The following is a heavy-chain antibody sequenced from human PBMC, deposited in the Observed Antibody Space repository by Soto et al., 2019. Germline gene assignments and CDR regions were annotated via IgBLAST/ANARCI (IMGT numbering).Heavy chain of an antibody. D-gene: IGHD6-13*01. CDR1: GYTFASYA. CDR2: LNPNSGVT. Sequence: ASVKVSCKASGYTFASYAISWMRQAPGRGLEWMGWLNPNSGVTNYAQKFQGRVTMTRDTSISTAYMDLTRLTSDDTAVYYCARGSSSSWFDFDYWGQGTLVTVSS. CDR3: ARGSSSSWFDFDY. J-gene: IGHJ4*02. V-gene: IGHV1-2*02.